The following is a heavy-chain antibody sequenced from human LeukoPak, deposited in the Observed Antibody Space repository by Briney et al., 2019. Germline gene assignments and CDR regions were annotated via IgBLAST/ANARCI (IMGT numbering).Heavy chain of an antibody. V-gene: IGHV3-11*01. D-gene: IGHD6-13*01. CDR1: GFTLSGYF. Sequence: SGGSLRLSCAASGFTLSGYFMSWVRLAPGKGLQWVSYIDNSATAIYYADSVKGRFTISRDNAKNSLYLQMNSLRAEDTAVYYCARSTWYKIDYWGQGTLVTVSS. CDR3: ARSTWYKIDY. CDR2: IDNSATAI. J-gene: IGHJ4*02.